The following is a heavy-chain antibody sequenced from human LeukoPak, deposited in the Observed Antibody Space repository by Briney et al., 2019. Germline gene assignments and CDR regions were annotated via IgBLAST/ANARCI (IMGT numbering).Heavy chain of an antibody. CDR3: AKDDCSGGSCYSNSLDY. CDR2: ISWDGGST. D-gene: IGHD2-15*01. Sequence: GGSLRLSCAASGLIFDDYTMHWVRQAPGKGLEWVSLISWDGGSTYYADSVKGRFTISRDNSKNSLYLQMNSLRTEDTALYYCAKDDCSGGSCYSNSLDYWGQGTLVTVSS. CDR1: GLIFDDYT. J-gene: IGHJ4*02. V-gene: IGHV3-43*01.